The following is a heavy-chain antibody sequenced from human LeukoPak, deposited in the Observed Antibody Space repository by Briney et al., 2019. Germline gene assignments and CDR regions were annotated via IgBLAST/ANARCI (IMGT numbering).Heavy chain of an antibody. V-gene: IGHV5-51*01. D-gene: IGHD2-15*01. CDR2: IYPGDSDT. CDR3: ARHQESGVAATPIDY. J-gene: IGHJ4*02. Sequence: GESLKISCKGSGFRFSTFWIGWVRQMPGKGLEWMGIIYPGDSDTRYSPSFQGQVTISADKSISTAYLQWSSLKASDTAMYYCARHQESGVAATPIDYWGQGTLVTVSS. CDR1: GFRFSTFW.